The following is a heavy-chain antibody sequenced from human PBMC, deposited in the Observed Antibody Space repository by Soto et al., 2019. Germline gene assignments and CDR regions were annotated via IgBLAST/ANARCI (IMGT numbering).Heavy chain of an antibody. CDR1: GFSLSTSGVG. CDR2: IYWDDDK. CDR3: AHSRVLWAMVRGVKRGWFDP. Sequence: QITLKESGPTLVKPTQTLTLTCTFSGFSLSTSGVGVGWIRQPPGKALEWLALIYWDDDKRYSPSLKSRLTITKDTSKNQVVLTMTNMDPVDTATYYCAHSRVLWAMVRGVKRGWFDPWGQGTLVTVSS. D-gene: IGHD3-10*01. J-gene: IGHJ5*02. V-gene: IGHV2-5*02.